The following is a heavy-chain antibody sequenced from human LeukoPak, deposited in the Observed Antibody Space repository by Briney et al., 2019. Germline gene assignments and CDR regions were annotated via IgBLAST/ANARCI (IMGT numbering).Heavy chain of an antibody. CDR3: ASAYYYDSSGWYYFDY. CDR1: GGSISSHH. Sequence: SETLSLTCTVSGGSISSHHWSWIRQPPGKALEWIGHIYYSGSTNYNPSLKSRVTISVDTSKNQFSPKLSSVTAADTAVYYCASAYYYDSSGWYYFDYWGQGTLVTVSS. D-gene: IGHD3-22*01. V-gene: IGHV4-59*11. J-gene: IGHJ4*02. CDR2: IYYSGST.